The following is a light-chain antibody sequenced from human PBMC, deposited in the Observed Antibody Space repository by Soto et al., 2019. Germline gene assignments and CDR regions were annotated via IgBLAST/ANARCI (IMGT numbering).Light chain of an antibody. CDR3: QVWDSSSDHPYYV. CDR1: NIGSKS. J-gene: IGLJ1*01. Sequence: SYELTQPPSVSVAPGKTARITCGGNNIGSKSVHWYQQKPGQAPVLVIYYDSDRPSGIPERFSGSNSGNTATLTISRVEAGDEADYYCQVWDSSSDHPYYVFGTGTKVTVL. CDR2: YDS. V-gene: IGLV3-21*04.